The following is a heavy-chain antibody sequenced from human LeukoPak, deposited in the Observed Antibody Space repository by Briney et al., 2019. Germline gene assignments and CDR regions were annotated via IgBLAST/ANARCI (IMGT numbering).Heavy chain of an antibody. CDR1: GLTFSSYG. Sequence: GGSLRLSCAASGLTFSSYGMHWVRQAPGKGLEWVAVISYDGSNKYYADSVKGRFTISRDNAKNSLYLQMNSLRAEDTAVYYCARGVVGATSFDYWGQGTLATVSS. V-gene: IGHV3-30*03. J-gene: IGHJ4*02. D-gene: IGHD1-26*01. CDR2: ISYDGSNK. CDR3: ARGVVGATSFDY.